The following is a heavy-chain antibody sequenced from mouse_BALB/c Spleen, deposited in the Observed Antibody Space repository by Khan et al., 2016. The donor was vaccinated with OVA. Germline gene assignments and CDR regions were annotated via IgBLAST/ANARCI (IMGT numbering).Heavy chain of an antibody. CDR3: ASEASSWDFSVPS. J-gene: IGHJ3*01. D-gene: IGHD4-1*01. CDR1: GYTFTNYV. CDR2: INPYNAGT. V-gene: IGHV1S136*01. Sequence: VQLQQSGPELVEPGASVKMSCKASGYTFTNYVMHWVKQKPGQGLVWIGYINPYNAGTRYNEKFKGKATLTSDISATTASMALSTLTSGDSAVYYCASEASSWDFSVPSWGPGTLVTAST.